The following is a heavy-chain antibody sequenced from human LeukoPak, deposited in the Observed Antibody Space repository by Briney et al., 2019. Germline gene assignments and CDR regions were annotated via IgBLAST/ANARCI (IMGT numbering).Heavy chain of an antibody. CDR2: ISFDSSNH. J-gene: IGHJ4*02. CDR3: ARGRRITIFGVAIIYSY. D-gene: IGHD3-3*01. Sequence: GGSLRLSCAASGFNFSNFAMHLGRQAPGKVLEGVALISFDSSNHPHADSVKGRFTISRDNSRNTLFLQMNSLRAADTAVYYCARGRRITIFGVAIIYSYWGQGTLVTVSS. CDR1: GFNFSNFA. V-gene: IGHV3-30*01.